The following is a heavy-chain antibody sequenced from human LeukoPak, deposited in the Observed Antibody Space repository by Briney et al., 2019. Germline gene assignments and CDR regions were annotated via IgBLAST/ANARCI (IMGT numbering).Heavy chain of an antibody. CDR2: INPNSGGT. CDR1: GYTFTGYY. J-gene: IGHJ4*02. V-gene: IGHV1-2*02. CDR3: ASRSTDFYDILTGLPTGY. Sequence: ASVKVSCKASGYTFTGYYMHWVRQAPGQGLEWMGWINPNSGGTNYVQKFQGRVTMTRDTSISTAYMELSRLRSDDTAVYYCASRSTDFYDILTGLPTGYWGQGTLVTVSS. D-gene: IGHD3-9*01.